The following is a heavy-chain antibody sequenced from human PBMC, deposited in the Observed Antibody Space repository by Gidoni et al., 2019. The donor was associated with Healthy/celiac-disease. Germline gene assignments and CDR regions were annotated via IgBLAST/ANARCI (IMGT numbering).Heavy chain of an antibody. D-gene: IGHD2-2*01. V-gene: IGHV4-31*03. J-gene: IGHJ5*02. CDR3: ARGREYCSSTSCSRWFDP. CDR1: GGSISSGGYY. Sequence: QVQLQESGPGLVKPSQPPSLTSTVSGGSISSGGYYWSWIRQHPGKGLEWIGYIYYSGSTYYNPSLKSRVTISVDTSKNQFSLKLSSVTAADTAVYYWARGREYCSSTSCSRWFDPWGQGTLVTVSS. CDR2: IYYSGST.